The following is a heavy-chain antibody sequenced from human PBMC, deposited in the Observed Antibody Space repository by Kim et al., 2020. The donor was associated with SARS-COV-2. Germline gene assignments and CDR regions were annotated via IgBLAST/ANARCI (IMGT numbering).Heavy chain of an antibody. CDR3: AKAGMVRGVTLYVDY. V-gene: IGHV3-23*01. Sequence: ESVTVRVTISRDNSKTTLYLQMNSLRAEDTAVYYCAKAGMVRGVTLYVDYWGQGTLVTVSS. J-gene: IGHJ4*02. D-gene: IGHD3-10*01.